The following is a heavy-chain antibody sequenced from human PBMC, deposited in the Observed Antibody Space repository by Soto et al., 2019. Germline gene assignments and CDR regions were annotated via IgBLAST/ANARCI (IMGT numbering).Heavy chain of an antibody. V-gene: IGHV3-23*01. CDR2: ISDSGGST. Sequence: EVQLLESGGGLVQPGGSLRLSCAASGFTFSSYAMSWVRQAPGKGLEWVSTISDSGGSTYYADSVKGRFTISRDNSKNTLYLQMNSRRAEDTAGYYCARRDGAVWGQGTMVTVSS. D-gene: IGHD4-17*01. CDR1: GFTFSSYA. CDR3: ARRDGAV. J-gene: IGHJ3*01.